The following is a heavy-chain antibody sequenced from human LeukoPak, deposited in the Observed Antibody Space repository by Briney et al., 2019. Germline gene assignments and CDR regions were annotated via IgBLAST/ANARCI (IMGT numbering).Heavy chain of an antibody. D-gene: IGHD3-10*01. J-gene: IGHJ4*02. Sequence: SETLSLTCTVSGGSISSYYWSWIRQPPGKGLEWIGYIYYSGSTNYNPSLKSRVTISVDTSKNQFSLKLSSVTAADAAVYYCARTMVRGASAVRSFDYWGQGTLVTVSS. CDR1: GGSISSYY. V-gene: IGHV4-59*01. CDR2: IYYSGST. CDR3: ARTMVRGASAVRSFDY.